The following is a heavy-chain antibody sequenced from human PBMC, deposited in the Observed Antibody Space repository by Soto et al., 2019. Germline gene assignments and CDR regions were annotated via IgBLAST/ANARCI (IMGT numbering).Heavy chain of an antibody. V-gene: IGHV1-69*12. CDR2: IVPISGTT. D-gene: IGHD2-21*01. CDR1: GGTFNYYA. J-gene: IGHJ3*02. CDR3: ASSGVVVNAFDI. Sequence: QVQLVQSGAEVKKPGSSVKVSCKVSGGTFNYYAINWVRQAPGQGLEWMGGIVPISGTTNYAQKFQGRVTIPADESTSTAYMELSSLRSEDTAVYYCASSGVVVNAFDIWGQGTLVTVSS.